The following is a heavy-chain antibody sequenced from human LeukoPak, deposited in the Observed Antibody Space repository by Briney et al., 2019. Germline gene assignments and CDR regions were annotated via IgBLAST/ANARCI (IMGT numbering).Heavy chain of an antibody. Sequence: GGSLRLSCAASGFTFADAWMSWVRRAPGEGLEWVGHITSKTDGGTTDYAAPVKGRFTISRDDSKNTLHLQMNSLKTEDTAVYYCARVVGRGRGHFDYWGQGTLVTVSS. CDR3: ARVVGRGRGHFDY. V-gene: IGHV3-15*01. CDR1: GFTFADAW. CDR2: ITSKTDGGTT. J-gene: IGHJ4*02. D-gene: IGHD3-10*01.